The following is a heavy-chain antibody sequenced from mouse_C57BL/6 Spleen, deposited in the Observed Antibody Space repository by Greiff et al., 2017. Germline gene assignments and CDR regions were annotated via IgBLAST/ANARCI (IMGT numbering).Heavy chain of an antibody. V-gene: IGHV1-52*01. Sequence: VQLQQPGAELVRPGSSVKLSCKASGYTFTSYWMHWVKQRPIQGLEWIGNIDPSDSETHYNQKFKDKATLTVDKSSSTAYMQLSSLTSEDSAVYYWARGAFITTVVAPVDYWGQGTTLTVSS. D-gene: IGHD1-1*01. CDR1: GYTFTSYW. J-gene: IGHJ2*01. CDR3: ARGAFITTVVAPVDY. CDR2: IDPSDSET.